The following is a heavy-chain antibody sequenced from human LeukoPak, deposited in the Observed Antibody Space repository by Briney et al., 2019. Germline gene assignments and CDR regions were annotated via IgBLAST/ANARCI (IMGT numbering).Heavy chain of an antibody. Sequence: PSETLSLTCTVSGGSISSSSYYWGWIRQPPGKGLEWIGSIYYSGSTYYNPSLKSRVTISVDTSKNQFSLKLSSVTAADTAVYYCARAFVDIVATDAFDIWGQGTMVTVSS. CDR3: ARAFVDIVATDAFDI. V-gene: IGHV4-39*01. J-gene: IGHJ3*02. D-gene: IGHD5-12*01. CDR2: IYYSGST. CDR1: GGSISSSSYY.